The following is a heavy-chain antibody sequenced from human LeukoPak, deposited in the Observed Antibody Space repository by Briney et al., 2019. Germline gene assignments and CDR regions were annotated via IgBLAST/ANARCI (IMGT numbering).Heavy chain of an antibody. V-gene: IGHV1-69*13. D-gene: IGHD3-10*01. Sequence: GASVKVSCTASGGTFSSYAISWVRQAPGQGLEWMGGIIPIFGTANYAQKFQGRVTITADESTSTAYMELSSLRSEDTAVYYCAACDRVTYDAFDIWGQGTMVTVSS. J-gene: IGHJ3*02. CDR2: IIPIFGTA. CDR1: GGTFSSYA. CDR3: AACDRVTYDAFDI.